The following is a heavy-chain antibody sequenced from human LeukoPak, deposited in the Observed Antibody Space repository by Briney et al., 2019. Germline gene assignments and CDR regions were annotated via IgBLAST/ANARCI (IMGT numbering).Heavy chain of an antibody. J-gene: IGHJ5*02. V-gene: IGHV3-48*02. Sequence: PGGSLRLSCAASGFSFTSHSMNWVRQAPGKGLEWLSYISVASTAIYYADSVKGRFTISRDNAKNLVFLQMNSLRDEDTAVYFCARGSITGIGGIFGFDPWGQGTLVTVSS. CDR3: ARGSITGIGGIFGFDP. CDR2: ISVASTAI. D-gene: IGHD1-20*01. CDR1: GFSFTSHS.